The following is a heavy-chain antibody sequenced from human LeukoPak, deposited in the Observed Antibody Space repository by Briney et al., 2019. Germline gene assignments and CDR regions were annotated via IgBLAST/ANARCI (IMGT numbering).Heavy chain of an antibody. CDR3: AAVPIRYDSSGYADDY. V-gene: IGHV1-58*02. D-gene: IGHD3-22*01. Sequence: SVKVSCKASGFTFTCSAMQWVRQARGQRLEGIGWIVVCSGNTNYAQKFQERVTITRDMSTSTDYMEMRRLRSEDTAVYYCAAVPIRYDSSGYADDYWGQGTLVTVSS. J-gene: IGHJ4*02. CDR2: IVVCSGNT. CDR1: GFTFTCSA.